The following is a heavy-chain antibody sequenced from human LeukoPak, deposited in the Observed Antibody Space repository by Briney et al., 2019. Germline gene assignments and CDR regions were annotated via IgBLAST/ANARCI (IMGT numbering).Heavy chain of an antibody. CDR1: GFSFSSFS. D-gene: IGHD5-18*01. Sequence: PGGSLRLSCAASGFSFSSFSMNWVRQAPGKGLEWVSYISGGSSFTYYVDSVKGRFTISRDNAKTSLYLQMNSLRAEDTAVYYCARHLSGITGYTYGRGIDYWGQGTLVTVSS. CDR2: ISGGSSFT. J-gene: IGHJ4*02. V-gene: IGHV3-21*01. CDR3: ARHLSGITGYTYGRGIDY.